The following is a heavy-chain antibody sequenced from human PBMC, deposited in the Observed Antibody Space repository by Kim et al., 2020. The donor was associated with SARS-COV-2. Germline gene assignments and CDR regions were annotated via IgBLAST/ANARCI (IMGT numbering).Heavy chain of an antibody. CDR1: GYSFTNYW. V-gene: IGHV5-51*01. Sequence: GESLKISCKGSGYSFTNYWIGWVRQMPGKGLEWMGITYPGDSDTRYSPSFQGQVTISADKSISTAYLQWSSLKASDTAVYYCASRRWTVGDSMDGWGQGTTVPVSS. J-gene: IGHJ6*02. CDR2: TYPGDSDT. D-gene: IGHD3-10*01. CDR3: ASRRWTVGDSMDG.